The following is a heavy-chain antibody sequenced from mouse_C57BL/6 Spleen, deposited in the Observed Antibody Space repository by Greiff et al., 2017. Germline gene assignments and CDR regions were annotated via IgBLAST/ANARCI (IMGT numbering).Heavy chain of an antibody. CDR3: ARDSAGYGEYFDY. D-gene: IGHD3-2*02. CDR2: ISDGGSYT. J-gene: IGHJ2*01. V-gene: IGHV5-4*01. CDR1: GFTFSSYA. Sequence: EVQLQESGGGLVKPGGSLKLSCAASGFTFSSYAMSWVRQTPGKRLEWVATISDGGSYTYYPDNVKGRFTISRDNAKNNLYLQMSHLKSEETAMYYRARDSAGYGEYFDYWGQGTPLTVSS.